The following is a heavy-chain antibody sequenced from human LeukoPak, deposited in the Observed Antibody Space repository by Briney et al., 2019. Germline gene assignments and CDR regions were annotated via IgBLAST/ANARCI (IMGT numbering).Heavy chain of an antibody. D-gene: IGHD3-16*02. Sequence: GGSLRLSCAASGFTFSSYSMNWVRQAPGKGLEWVSSISSSSSYIYYADSVKGRFTISRDNAKNSLYLQMNSLRAEDTAVYYCARDTGGDYVWGSYRYYFDYWGQGTLVTVSS. V-gene: IGHV3-21*01. CDR1: GFTFSSYS. CDR3: ARDTGGDYVWGSYRYYFDY. CDR2: ISSSSSYI. J-gene: IGHJ4*02.